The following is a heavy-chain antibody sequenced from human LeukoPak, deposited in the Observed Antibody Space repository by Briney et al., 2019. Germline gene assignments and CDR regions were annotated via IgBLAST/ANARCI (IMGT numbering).Heavy chain of an antibody. CDR3: ARDSPAEPSNY. D-gene: IGHD6-6*01. CDR2: ISISSRTI. V-gene: IGHV3-48*04. CDR1: GFTFSDYS. Sequence: PGGSLRLSCAASGFTFSDYSMNWVRQAPGKGLEWVSYISISSRTIYYADSVKGRFTISRDNAKNSLFLQMNSLRAEDTAVYYCARDSPAEPSNYWGQGTLVTVSS. J-gene: IGHJ4*02.